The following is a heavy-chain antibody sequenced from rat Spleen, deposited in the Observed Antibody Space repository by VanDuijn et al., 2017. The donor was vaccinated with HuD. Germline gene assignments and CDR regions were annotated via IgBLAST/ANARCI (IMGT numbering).Heavy chain of an antibody. D-gene: IGHD1-4*01. V-gene: IGHV2-1*01. CDR3: ASGIHDY. Sequence: QVQLKESGPGLVQPSQTLSLTCTVSGFSLTSNSVSWVRQPPGKGLEWMGAIWSGGSTDYNSAIKSRLSISRDTSKSQVFLKMNSLQTEDTAVYFCASGIHDYWGQGVMVTVSS. CDR2: IWSGGST. CDR1: GFSLTSNS. J-gene: IGHJ2*01.